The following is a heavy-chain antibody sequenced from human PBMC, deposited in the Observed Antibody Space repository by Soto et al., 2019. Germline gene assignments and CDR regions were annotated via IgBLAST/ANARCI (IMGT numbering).Heavy chain of an antibody. J-gene: IGHJ4*02. V-gene: IGHV3-30-3*01. D-gene: IGHD3-3*01. Sequence: QVQLVESGGGVVQPGRSLRLSCAASGFTFSSYAMHWVRQAPGKGLEWMAVISYDGSNKYYADSVKGRFTISRDNSKNTLYLQMNSLRAEDTAVYYCAREQDYDFWSGYLMGLFDYWGQGTLVTVFS. CDR3: AREQDYDFWSGYLMGLFDY. CDR2: ISYDGSNK. CDR1: GFTFSSYA.